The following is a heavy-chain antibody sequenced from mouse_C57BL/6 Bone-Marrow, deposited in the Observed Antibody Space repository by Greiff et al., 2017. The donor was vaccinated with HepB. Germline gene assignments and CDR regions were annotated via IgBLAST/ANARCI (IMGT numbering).Heavy chain of an antibody. Sequence: EVQLQQSGPVLVTPGASVKMSCKASGSTFTDYYMNWVKQSHGTRLEWIGVLNPYNGGTSYNQKFKGKATLTVDQSSSTAYMELNSLTSEDSAVYYCARRLLPLAMDYWGQGTSVTVSS. D-gene: IGHD2-3*01. CDR3: ARRLLPLAMDY. CDR2: LNPYNGGT. J-gene: IGHJ4*01. V-gene: IGHV1-19*01. CDR1: GSTFTDYY.